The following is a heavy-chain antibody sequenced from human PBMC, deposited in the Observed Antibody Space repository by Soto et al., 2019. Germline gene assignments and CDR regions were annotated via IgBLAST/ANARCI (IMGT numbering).Heavy chain of an antibody. Sequence: QVQLVQSAPEMKKPGASVTVSCMASGYTFTNYGLNWLRQAPGQGPQWMGRISTYNGLTNYAQKFQGRITMTTDASTNIVSMELRSLTSDDTAVYYCARDPRYGYNFGDWFDPWGQGTLVTVPS. D-gene: IGHD5-12*01. CDR2: ISTYNGLT. J-gene: IGHJ5*02. V-gene: IGHV1-18*04. CDR1: GYTFTNYG. CDR3: ARDPRYGYNFGDWFDP.